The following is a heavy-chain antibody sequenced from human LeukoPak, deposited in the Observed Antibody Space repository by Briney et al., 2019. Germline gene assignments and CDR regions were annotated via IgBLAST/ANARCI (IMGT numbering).Heavy chain of an antibody. Sequence: SETLSLTCTVSGYSISSGYYWGWIRQPPGKGLEWIGSIYHSGSTYYNPSLKSRVTISVDTSNNQFSLKLSSVTAADTAVYYCPIDITGTTVAWGQGTLVTVSS. CDR1: GYSISSGYY. J-gene: IGHJ5*02. CDR2: IYHSGST. V-gene: IGHV4-38-2*02. D-gene: IGHD1-20*01. CDR3: PIDITGTTVA.